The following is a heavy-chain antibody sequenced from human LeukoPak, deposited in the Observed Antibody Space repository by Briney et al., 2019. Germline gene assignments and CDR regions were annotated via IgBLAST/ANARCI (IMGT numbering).Heavy chain of an antibody. Sequence: PSETLSLTCTVSGGSISSYYWSWIRQPPGKGLEWIGYIYYSGSTNYNPSLKSRVTISVDTSKNQFSLKLSSVTAADTAVYYCARDGYYYDSSGYPRWFDPWGQGTLVTVSS. CDR1: GGSISSYY. V-gene: IGHV4-59*12. J-gene: IGHJ5*02. CDR2: IYYSGST. CDR3: ARDGYYYDSSGYPRWFDP. D-gene: IGHD3-22*01.